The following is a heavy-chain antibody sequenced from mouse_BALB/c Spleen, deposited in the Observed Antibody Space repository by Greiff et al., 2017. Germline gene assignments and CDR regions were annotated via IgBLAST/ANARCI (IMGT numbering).Heavy chain of an antibody. D-gene: IGHD4-1*01. CDR2: INSNGGST. CDR3: ARELGRYYYAMDY. V-gene: IGHV5-6-3*01. CDR1: GFTFSSYG. Sequence: EVQLVESGGGLVQPGGSLKLSCAASGFTFSSYGMSWVRQTPDKRLELVATINSNGGSTYYPDSVKGRFTISRDNAKNTLYLQMSSLKSEDTAMYYCARELGRYYYAMDYWGQGTSVTVSS. J-gene: IGHJ4*01.